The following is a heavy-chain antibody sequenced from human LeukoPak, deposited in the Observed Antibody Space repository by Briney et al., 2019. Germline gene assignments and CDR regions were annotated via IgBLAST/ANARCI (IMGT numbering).Heavy chain of an antibody. D-gene: IGHD5-18*01. Sequence: SETLSLTCTVSGGSISSYYWSWIRQPPGKGLEWIGYIYYSGSTNYNPSLKSRVTISVDTSKNQFSLKLSSVTAADTAVYYCARGRQLWLRGYFDYWGQGTLVTVSS. CDR2: IYYSGST. V-gene: IGHV4-59*01. CDR1: GGSISSYY. J-gene: IGHJ4*02. CDR3: ARGRQLWLRGYFDY.